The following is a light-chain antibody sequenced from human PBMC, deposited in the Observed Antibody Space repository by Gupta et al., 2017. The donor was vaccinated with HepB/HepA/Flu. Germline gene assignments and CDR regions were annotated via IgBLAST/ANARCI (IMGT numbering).Light chain of an antibody. J-gene: IGKJ4*01. CDR1: QSLGDS. V-gene: IGKV3-15*01. CDR3: QQYKNWPLT. Sequence: ETVMTQSPATLSVSPGERATLSCRARQSLGDSLGWYQQKPGQAPRLLIYGASTRATGITARFSGSGSGTEFTLTISSLQSEDFAVDYCQQYKNWPLTFGGGTKVESK. CDR2: GAS.